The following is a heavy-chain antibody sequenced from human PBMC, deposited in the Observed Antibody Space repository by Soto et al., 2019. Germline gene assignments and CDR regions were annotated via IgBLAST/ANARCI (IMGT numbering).Heavy chain of an antibody. CDR3: ARVYSSSSGKGMDV. CDR1: GFTFSSYE. CDR2: ISTSATTI. V-gene: IGHV3-48*03. Sequence: GSLRLSCAASGFTFSSYEMNWVRQAPGKGLEWVSSISTSATTIYYADSVKGRFTISRDNAKNSLYVQMNSLRAEDTAVYYCARVYSSSSGKGMDVWGQGTTVTVSS. J-gene: IGHJ6*02. D-gene: IGHD6-6*01.